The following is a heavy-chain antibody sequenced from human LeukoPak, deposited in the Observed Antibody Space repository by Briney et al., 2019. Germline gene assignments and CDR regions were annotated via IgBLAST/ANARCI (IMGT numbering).Heavy chain of an antibody. CDR3: ARVRYYDFWSGPRVDYWYFDL. J-gene: IGHJ2*01. CDR1: GGTFSSYA. CDR2: IIPIFGTA. D-gene: IGHD3-3*01. Sequence: SVKVSCKASGGTFSSYAISWVRQAPGQGLEWMGGIIPIFGTANYAQKFQGRVTITADESTSTAYMELSSLRSEDTAVYYCARVRYYDFWSGPRVDYWYFDLWGRGTLVTVSS. V-gene: IGHV1-69*13.